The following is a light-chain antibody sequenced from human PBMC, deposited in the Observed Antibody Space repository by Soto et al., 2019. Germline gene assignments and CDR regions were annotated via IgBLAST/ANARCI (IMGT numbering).Light chain of an antibody. CDR3: QQHYQWPIT. Sequence: EIVMTQSPATLTVAPGEGASLSCRASQSVSSNYLAWYQQKPGQAPRLLFYRISTRATGIPARFSGSGSGTEFTLTINSLQSEDFAVYYCQQHYQWPITFGQGTRLEIK. CDR1: QSVSSN. CDR2: RIS. V-gene: IGKV3D-15*01. J-gene: IGKJ5*01.